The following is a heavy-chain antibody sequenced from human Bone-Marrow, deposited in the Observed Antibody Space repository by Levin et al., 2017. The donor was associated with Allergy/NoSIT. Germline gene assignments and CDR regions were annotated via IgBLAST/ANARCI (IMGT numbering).Heavy chain of an antibody. CDR2: IRSKTAGGTT. J-gene: IGHJ4*02. CDR1: GFTFTDAW. D-gene: IGHD6-13*01. Sequence: GESLKISCVASGFTFTDAWMAWVRQAPGKGLEWSGRIRSKTAGGTTDYATPLEGRFAISRDDSKNTLYLQINSLITEDTAVYYCSTDVGDTWYRCNFEYWGQGTLVTVSS. V-gene: IGHV3-15*01. CDR3: STDVGDTWYRCNFEY.